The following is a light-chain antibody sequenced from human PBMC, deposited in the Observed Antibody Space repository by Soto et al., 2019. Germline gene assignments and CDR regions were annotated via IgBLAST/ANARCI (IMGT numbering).Light chain of an antibody. J-gene: IGKJ4*01. CDR1: QGILSW. CDR2: SAS. V-gene: IGKV1D-12*01. Sequence: DIQMTQSPSSVSASVGDRVTITCRASQGILSWLAWYQQKPGKAPKLLIYSASTLQSGVPERFSGSGSGTDFTLNISSLQHEDFATYYCQQANSFPRTFCGGNKVDLK. CDR3: QQANSFPRT.